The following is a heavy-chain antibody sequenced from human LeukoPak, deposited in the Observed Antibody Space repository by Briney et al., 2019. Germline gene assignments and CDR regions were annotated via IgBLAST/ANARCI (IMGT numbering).Heavy chain of an antibody. Sequence: SETLSLTCTVSGGSISSYYWSWIRQPPGKGLEWIGYIYYSGSTNYNPSLKSRVTILVDTSKNQFSLKLSSVTAADTAVYYCARVMCSTSCYINPWGQGTLDTVSS. J-gene: IGHJ5*02. CDR3: ARVMCSTSCYINP. CDR2: IYYSGST. CDR1: GGSISSYY. D-gene: IGHD2-2*02. V-gene: IGHV4-59*01.